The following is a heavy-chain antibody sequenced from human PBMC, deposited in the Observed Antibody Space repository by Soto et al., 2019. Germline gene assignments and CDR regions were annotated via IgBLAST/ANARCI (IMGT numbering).Heavy chain of an antibody. J-gene: IGHJ6*02. D-gene: IGHD5-18*01. Sequence: SVKVSCKASGGPLISYAISWVRQAPGQGLEWMGGIIPIFGTANYAQKFQGRVTITADESTSTAYTELSSLRSEDTAVYYCARATVDTATSYYYYGMDVWGQGTTVTVSS. CDR3: ARATVDTATSYYYYGMDV. V-gene: IGHV1-69*01. CDR2: IIPIFGTA. CDR1: GGPLISYA.